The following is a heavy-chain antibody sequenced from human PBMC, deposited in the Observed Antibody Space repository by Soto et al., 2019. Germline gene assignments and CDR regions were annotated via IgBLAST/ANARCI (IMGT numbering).Heavy chain of an antibody. J-gene: IGHJ6*02. CDR1: GYTFTSYG. CDR3: ARDRKRTYGSGDYGMDV. D-gene: IGHD3-10*01. CDR2: ISAYNGNT. V-gene: IGHV1-18*01. Sequence: QVQLVQSGAEVKKPGASVKVSCKASGYTFTSYGISWVRQAPGQGLEWMGWISAYNGNTNYAQKLQGRVTMTTDTSTSKAYMELRSLRSDDTAVYYCARDRKRTYGSGDYGMDVWGQGTTVTVSS.